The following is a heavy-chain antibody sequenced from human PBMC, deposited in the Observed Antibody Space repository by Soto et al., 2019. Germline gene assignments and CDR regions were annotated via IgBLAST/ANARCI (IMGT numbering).Heavy chain of an antibody. CDR1: GGSFSGYY. CDR2: INHSGST. D-gene: IGHD2-15*01. V-gene: IGHV4-34*01. Sequence: SETLSLTCAVYGGSFSGYYWSWIRQPPGKGLEWIGEINHSGSTNYNPSLKSRVTISVDTSKNQFSLKLSSVTAADTAVYYCARGWKKRRNIGVVVAASSLRYNWFDPWGQGTLVTVSS. J-gene: IGHJ5*02. CDR3: ARGWKKRRNIGVVVAASSLRYNWFDP.